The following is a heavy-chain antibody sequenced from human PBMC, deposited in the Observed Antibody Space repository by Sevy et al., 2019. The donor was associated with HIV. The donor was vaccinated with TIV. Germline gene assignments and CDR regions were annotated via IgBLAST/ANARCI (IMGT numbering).Heavy chain of an antibody. Sequence: GGSLRLSCAASGFTFSSYWMSWVRQAPGKGLEWVANIKQDGSEKYYVDSVKGRFTISRDNAKNSLYLQMNSLRAEDTAVYYCARDYPNKYYDSSGTNYYYGMDVWGQGTTVTVSS. V-gene: IGHV3-7*01. CDR2: IKQDGSEK. D-gene: IGHD3-22*01. CDR1: GFTFSSYW. J-gene: IGHJ6*02. CDR3: ARDYPNKYYDSSGTNYYYGMDV.